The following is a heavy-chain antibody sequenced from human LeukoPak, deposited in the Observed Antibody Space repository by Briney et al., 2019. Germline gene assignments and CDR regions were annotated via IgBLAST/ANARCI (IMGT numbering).Heavy chain of an antibody. CDR1: GGSISSYY. J-gene: IGHJ5*02. D-gene: IGHD3-10*01. V-gene: IGHV4-4*07. CDR3: AREPFVKRVRGVIRWFDP. CDR2: IYSSGST. Sequence: SETLSLTCPVSGGSISSYYWSWIRQPAGKGLEWIGRIYSSGSTNYNPSLKSRVTMSVDTAKNQCSLKLSSVTAADTAVYYFAREPFVKRVRGVIRWFDPWGQGTLVTVAS.